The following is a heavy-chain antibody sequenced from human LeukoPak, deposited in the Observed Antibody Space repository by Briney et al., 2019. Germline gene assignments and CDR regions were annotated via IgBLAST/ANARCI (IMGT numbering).Heavy chain of an antibody. Sequence: ASVNVSCKASGYTFTSYDFNWVRQATGQGLEWMGLMNPNSGNTGYAQKFQGRVTMTRNTSISTAYMELSSLRSEDTAVYYCARGGRYYYDSSGYWDLYYFDYWGQGTLVTVSS. J-gene: IGHJ4*02. V-gene: IGHV1-8*01. CDR2: MNPNSGNT. CDR1: GYTFTSYD. CDR3: ARGGRYYYDSSGYWDLYYFDY. D-gene: IGHD3-22*01.